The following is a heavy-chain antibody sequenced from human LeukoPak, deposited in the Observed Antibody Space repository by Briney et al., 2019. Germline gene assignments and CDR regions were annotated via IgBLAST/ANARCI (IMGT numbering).Heavy chain of an antibody. V-gene: IGHV4-59*08. J-gene: IGHJ5*02. Sequence: KPSETLSLTCTVSDGSITSYYWSWIRQPPGKGLEWIGYISDSGSTNYNPSLKSRVTISVDVSKNQFSLKLRSVTAADTAMYYCARQLSGYDFVAWFDPWGQGTLVTVS. D-gene: IGHD5-12*01. CDR1: DGSITSYY. CDR2: ISDSGST. CDR3: ARQLSGYDFVAWFDP.